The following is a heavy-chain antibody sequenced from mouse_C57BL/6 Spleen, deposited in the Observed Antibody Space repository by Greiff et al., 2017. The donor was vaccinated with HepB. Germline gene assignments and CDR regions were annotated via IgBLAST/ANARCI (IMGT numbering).Heavy chain of an antibody. CDR3: ARVIYYYDSRYFDV. CDR1: GYAFSSYW. V-gene: IGHV1-80*01. J-gene: IGHJ1*03. Sequence: QVQLQQSGAELVKPGASVKISCKASGYAFSSYWMNWVKQRPGKGLEWIGQIYPGDGDTNYNGKFKGKATLTADKSSSTAYMQLSSLTSADSAVYFCARVIYYYDSRYFDVWGTGTTVTVSS. CDR2: IYPGDGDT. D-gene: IGHD1-1*01.